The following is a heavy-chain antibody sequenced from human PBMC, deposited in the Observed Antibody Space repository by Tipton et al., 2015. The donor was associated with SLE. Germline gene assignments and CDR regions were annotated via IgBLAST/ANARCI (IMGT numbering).Heavy chain of an antibody. J-gene: IGHJ4*02. CDR2: IYHSGST. CDR3: ARDRGGSVAGPDY. CDR1: GGSISSGGYY. V-gene: IGHV4-39*07. Sequence: TLSLTCTVSGGSISSGGYYWGWIRQPPGKGLEWIGSIYHSGSTNYNPSLKSRVTMSVDTSKNQFSLKLSSVTAADTAVYYCARDRGGSVAGPDYWGQGTLVTVSS. D-gene: IGHD6-19*01.